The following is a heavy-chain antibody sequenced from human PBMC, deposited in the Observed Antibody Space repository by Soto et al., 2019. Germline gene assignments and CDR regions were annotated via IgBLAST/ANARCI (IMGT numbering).Heavy chain of an antibody. D-gene: IGHD3-3*01. J-gene: IGHJ6*02. CDR2: IKQDGSEK. CDR3: ARGLTYYDFWSGSTALDYYYGMDV. Sequence: GGSLRLSCAASGFTFSSYWMSWVRQAPGKGLEWVANIKQDGSEKYYVDSVKGRFTISRDNAKNSLYLQMNSLRAEDTAVYYCARGLTYYDFWSGSTALDYYYGMDVWGQGTTVTVSS. V-gene: IGHV3-7*05. CDR1: GFTFSSYW.